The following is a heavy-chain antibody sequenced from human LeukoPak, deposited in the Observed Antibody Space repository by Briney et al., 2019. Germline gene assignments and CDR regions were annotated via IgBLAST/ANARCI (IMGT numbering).Heavy chain of an antibody. Sequence: GASVKVSCKASGGTFSNYAISWVRQAPGQGLEWMGGIIPIFDTANYAQKFQGRVTITADEYMSTAYMELSSLRSEDTAVYYCARDKVSRDYDILTGYPPQTYVNWFDPWGQGTLVTVSS. J-gene: IGHJ5*02. V-gene: IGHV1-69*13. D-gene: IGHD3-9*01. CDR3: ARDKVSRDYDILTGYPPQTYVNWFDP. CDR2: IIPIFDTA. CDR1: GGTFSNYA.